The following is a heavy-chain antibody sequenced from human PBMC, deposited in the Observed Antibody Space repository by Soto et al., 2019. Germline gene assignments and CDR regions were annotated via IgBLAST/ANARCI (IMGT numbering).Heavy chain of an antibody. CDR2: INHSGST. Sequence: SETLSLTCAVYGGSFSGYYWSWIRQPPGKGLEWIGEINHSGSTNYNPSLKSRVTISVDTSKNQFYLKLSSVTAADTAVYYCARAPDGYLNYWGQGTLVTVSS. CDR3: ARAPDGYLNY. CDR1: GGSFSGYY. J-gene: IGHJ4*02. V-gene: IGHV4-34*01.